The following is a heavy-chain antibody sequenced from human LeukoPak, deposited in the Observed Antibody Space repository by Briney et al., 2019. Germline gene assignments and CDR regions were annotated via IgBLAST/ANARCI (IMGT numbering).Heavy chain of an antibody. CDR1: GFTFSSYW. CDR3: ARDRSSWDYYYYYGMDV. CDR2: INSDGSST. D-gene: IGHD6-13*01. V-gene: IGHV3-74*01. Sequence: GGSLRLSCAASGFTFSSYWMHWVRQAPGKGLVWVSRINSDGSSTGYADSVKGRFTISRDNAKNTLYLQMNSLRAEDTAVYYCARDRSSWDYYYYYGMDVWGQGTTVTVSS. J-gene: IGHJ6*02.